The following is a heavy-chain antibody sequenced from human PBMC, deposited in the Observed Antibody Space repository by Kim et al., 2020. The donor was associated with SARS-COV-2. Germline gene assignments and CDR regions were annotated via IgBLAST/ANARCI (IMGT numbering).Heavy chain of an antibody. CDR1: GGTFSSYA. D-gene: IGHD3-10*01. CDR2: IIPIFGTA. V-gene: IGHV1-69*06. Sequence: SVKVSCKASGGTFSSYAISWVRQAPGQGLEWMGGIIPIFGTANYAQKFQGRVTITADKSTSTAYMELSSLRSEDTAVYYCARGEIYGSGSYTPVAGMDVWGQGTTVTVSS. CDR3: ARGEIYGSGSYTPVAGMDV. J-gene: IGHJ6*02.